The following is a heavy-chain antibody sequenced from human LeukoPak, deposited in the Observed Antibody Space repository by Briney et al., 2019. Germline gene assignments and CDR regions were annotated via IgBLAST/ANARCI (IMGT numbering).Heavy chain of an antibody. CDR3: AKKGTVTGGYYFDF. Sequence: PGGSLRLSCAASGFTFRTYPMSWVRQAPGKGLEWVSSISAGGSATFYADSVKGRLTISRDNSKNTLFLQMNNLRAEGTALYFCAKKGTVTGGYYFDFWGQGTLVTVSS. V-gene: IGHV3-23*01. D-gene: IGHD4-11*01. CDR2: ISAGGSAT. J-gene: IGHJ4*02. CDR1: GFTFRTYP.